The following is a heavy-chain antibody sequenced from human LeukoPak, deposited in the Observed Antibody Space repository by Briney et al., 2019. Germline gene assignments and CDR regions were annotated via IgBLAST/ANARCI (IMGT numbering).Heavy chain of an antibody. Sequence: GGSLRLSCAASGFTFSDHYMIWLRQAPGRGLEAISYISHNGETKYYADSVKGRLSISRDNAKSSLYLQMNSLRVEDTAVYYCARDRHGYFDYWGQGTLVTVSS. V-gene: IGHV3-11*01. D-gene: IGHD6-13*01. CDR3: ARDRHGYFDY. CDR2: ISHNGETK. J-gene: IGHJ4*02. CDR1: GFTFSDHY.